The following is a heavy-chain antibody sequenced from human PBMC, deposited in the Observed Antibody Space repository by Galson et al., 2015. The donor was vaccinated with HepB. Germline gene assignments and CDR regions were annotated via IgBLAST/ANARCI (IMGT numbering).Heavy chain of an antibody. Sequence: SLRLSCAASGFTFSSYAMSWVRQAPGKGLEGVSSISGSGGNTYFADSVKGRFTIARDNSKNTLYLQMNSLIAEHTAVYYCAKALTQWLRPKRFDPWGQGTLVTVSA. V-gene: IGHV3-23*01. J-gene: IGHJ5*02. CDR2: ISGSGGNT. D-gene: IGHD6-19*01. CDR3: AKALTQWLRPKRFDP. CDR1: GFTFSSYA.